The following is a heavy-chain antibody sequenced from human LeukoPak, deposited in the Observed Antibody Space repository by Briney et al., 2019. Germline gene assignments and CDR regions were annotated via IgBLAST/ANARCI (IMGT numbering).Heavy chain of an antibody. D-gene: IGHD3-22*01. CDR3: ARGDDSSGQGW. CDR2: INHSGST. CDR1: GGSFSGYY. V-gene: IGHV4-34*01. Sequence: PSETLSLTCAVYGGSFSGYYWSWIRQPPGKGLEWIGEINHSGSTNYNPSLKSRVTISVDTSKNQFSLKLSSLTAADTAVYYCARGDDSSGQGWWGQGTLVTVFS. J-gene: IGHJ4*02.